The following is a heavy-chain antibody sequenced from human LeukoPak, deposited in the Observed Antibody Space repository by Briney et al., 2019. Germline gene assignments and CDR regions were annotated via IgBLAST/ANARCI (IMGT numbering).Heavy chain of an antibody. J-gene: IGHJ6*03. CDR3: AKVARNYYYYYMDV. D-gene: IGHD2-21*01. Sequence: GGSLRLSCAASGFTFSSYAMSWVRQAPGKGLEWVSAISGSGGSTYYADSVKGRITISRDNSKNTLYLQMNSLRAEDTAVYYCAKVARNYYYYYMDVWGKGTTVTVSS. V-gene: IGHV3-23*01. CDR1: GFTFSSYA. CDR2: ISGSGGST.